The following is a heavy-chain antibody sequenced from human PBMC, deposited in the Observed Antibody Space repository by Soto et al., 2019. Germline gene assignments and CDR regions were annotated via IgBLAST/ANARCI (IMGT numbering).Heavy chain of an antibody. V-gene: IGHV3-23*01. J-gene: IGHJ5*01. CDR1: RFSPGDFA. Sequence: DVQLLESGGGLVQPGGSLTLSCAASRFSPGDFAMSWVRPAPGKGLEWASSIGGGGSVTYYADSVKGRFTIVRENSKNTLYLQMDSLRDEDTAVYYWAKDAVPYNAKWVWFDSWGQGTLGIVSS. D-gene: IGHD3-10*01. CDR3: AKDAVPYNAKWVWFDS. CDR2: IGGGGSVT.